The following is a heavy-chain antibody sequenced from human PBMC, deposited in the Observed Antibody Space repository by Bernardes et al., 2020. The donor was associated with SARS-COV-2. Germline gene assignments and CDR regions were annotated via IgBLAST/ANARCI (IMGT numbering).Heavy chain of an antibody. V-gene: IGHV3-11*01. D-gene: IGHD6-13*01. CDR1: GFIFSDYY. Sequence: GGSLRLSCAASGFIFSDYYMGWVRQAPGKGLEWVSHISRSGSAKYYADSVKGRFTISRDNAEKSLHLQMNSLRPEDTAIYYCARDLRAAGLIEFWGQGTLVSVSS. CDR3: ARDLRAAGLIEF. CDR2: ISRSGSAK. J-gene: IGHJ4*02.